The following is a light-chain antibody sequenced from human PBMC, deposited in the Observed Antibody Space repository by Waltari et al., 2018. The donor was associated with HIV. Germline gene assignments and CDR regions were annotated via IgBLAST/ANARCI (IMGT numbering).Light chain of an antibody. CDR3: SSYTSSSTLV. J-gene: IGLJ2*01. Sequence: QSALTQPPSVSGSPGQSVTISCTGTSSDVGSYYRASWYQQPPGTAPKLMIYEVANRPSGVPHRFSGSKSGNTASLTISGLQAEDEADYYCSSYTSSSTLVFGGGTKLTVL. V-gene: IGLV2-18*02. CDR1: SSDVGSYYR. CDR2: EVA.